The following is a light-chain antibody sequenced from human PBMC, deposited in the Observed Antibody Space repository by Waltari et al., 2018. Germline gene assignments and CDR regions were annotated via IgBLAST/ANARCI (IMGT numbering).Light chain of an antibody. CDR1: RSHVGNNF. Sequence: QSVLTQAPSASGTPGQRVTVSCSGSRSHVGNNFVSWYQHLPGTSPKLLIFKNNQRPSGVPDRFSGSRSGTSASLAISGLRSEDEAAYYCATWDDTLRGPVFGGGTKLTVL. CDR2: KNN. CDR3: ATWDDTLRGPV. V-gene: IGLV1-47*01. J-gene: IGLJ2*01.